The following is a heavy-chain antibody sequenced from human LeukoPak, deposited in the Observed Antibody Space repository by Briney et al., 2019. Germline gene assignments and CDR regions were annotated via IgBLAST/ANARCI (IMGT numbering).Heavy chain of an antibody. CDR2: LKEDVSAR. CDR3: ARGPTYGSRSDFLES. Sequence: GGSLRLSCVASGFSISSHWMSWVRQAPGKGLEWVASLKEDVSARNLVDSVKGRFTISTDNAKNSLYLQMNSLRVEDTAVYYCARGPTYGSRSDFLESWGLGTLVTVSS. D-gene: IGHD3-10*01. V-gene: IGHV3-7*01. J-gene: IGHJ4*02. CDR1: GFSISSHW.